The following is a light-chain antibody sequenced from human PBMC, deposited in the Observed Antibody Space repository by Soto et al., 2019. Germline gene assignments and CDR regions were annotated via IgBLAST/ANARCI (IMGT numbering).Light chain of an antibody. CDR2: GND. V-gene: IGLV1-40*01. J-gene: IGLJ1*01. CDR1: SSNIGAGYD. CDR3: QSYGSSPSANFV. Sequence: QSVLTQPPSVSGAPGQRVTISCTGSSSNIGAGYDVHWYQQLPGKAPKLLIYGNDNRPSGVPERFSGSKSGTSASLAITGLRADDVSDYYCQSYGSSPSANFVFGTGTKGTVL.